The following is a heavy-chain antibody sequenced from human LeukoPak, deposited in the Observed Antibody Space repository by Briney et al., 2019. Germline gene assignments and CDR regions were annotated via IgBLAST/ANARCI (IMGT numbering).Heavy chain of an antibody. CDR3: ARTIAQYSNSWLYFYYGLDV. D-gene: IGHD6-13*01. Sequence: PGGSLRLSCTASGFTFGSYAMSWVRQAPGKGLEWVSSISGGSEDTYYADSVKGRFTISRDNSKSTLNLQLNSLRAEDTAVYYCARTIAQYSNSWLYFYYGLDVWAKGLRSPSP. J-gene: IGHJ6*02. CDR1: GFTFGSYA. CDR2: ISGGSEDT. V-gene: IGHV3-23*01.